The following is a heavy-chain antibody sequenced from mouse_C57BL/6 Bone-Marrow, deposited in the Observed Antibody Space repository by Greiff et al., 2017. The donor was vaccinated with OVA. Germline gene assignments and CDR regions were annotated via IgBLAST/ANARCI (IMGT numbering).Heavy chain of an antibody. Sequence: EVMLVESGGGLVQPGGSMKLSCAASGFTFSDAWMDWVRQSPEKGLEWVAEIRNKANNHATYYAESVKGRFTISRDDSKSSVYLQMNSLRAEDTGIYYGTRPLYYDYASWFAYWGQGTLVTVSA. J-gene: IGHJ3*01. CDR1: GFTFSDAW. D-gene: IGHD2-4*01. V-gene: IGHV6-6*01. CDR3: TRPLYYDYASWFAY. CDR2: IRNKANNHAT.